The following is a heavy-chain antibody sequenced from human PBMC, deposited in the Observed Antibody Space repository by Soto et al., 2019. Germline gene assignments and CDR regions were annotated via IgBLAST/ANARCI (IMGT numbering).Heavy chain of an antibody. CDR1: GGSTSSSNW. CDR3: ARAYDSSGYYYY. J-gene: IGHJ4*02. CDR2: MYYSGSA. D-gene: IGHD3-22*01. Sequence: SETLSLTCAVSGGSTSSSNWWSWVRQPPGKGLEWIGEMYYSGSATYNPSLRSRVTISVDTSKNQFSLKLRSVTAADTAVYYCARAYDSSGYYYYWGQGTLVTVSS. V-gene: IGHV4-4*02.